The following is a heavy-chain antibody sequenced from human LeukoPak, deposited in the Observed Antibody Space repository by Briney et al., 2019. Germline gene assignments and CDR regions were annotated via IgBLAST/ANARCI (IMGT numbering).Heavy chain of an antibody. CDR2: IYYSGST. Sequence: SETLSLTCTVSGGSISSYYWSWIRQPPGKGLEWIGYIYYSGSTNYNPSLKSRVTISVDASKNQFSLKLSSVTAADTAVYYCARDLFAYCGGDCYPGLDYWGQGALVTVSS. V-gene: IGHV4-59*01. J-gene: IGHJ4*02. CDR1: GGSISSYY. CDR3: ARDLFAYCGGDCYPGLDY. D-gene: IGHD2-21*01.